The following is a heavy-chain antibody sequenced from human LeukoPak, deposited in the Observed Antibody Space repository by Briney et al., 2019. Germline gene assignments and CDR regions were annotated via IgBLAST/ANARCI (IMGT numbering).Heavy chain of an antibody. D-gene: IGHD6-13*01. V-gene: IGHV1-69*06. CDR2: IIPIFGTA. J-gene: IGHJ4*02. CDR3: ARGGGSSSWYQGIDY. CDR1: GGTFSSYA. Sequence: SVKVSCKASGGTFSSYAISWVRQAPGQGLEWMGGIIPIFGTANYAQKFQGRVTITADKSTSTAYMELSSLRSEDTAVYYCARGGGSSSWYQGIDYWGQGTLVTVSS.